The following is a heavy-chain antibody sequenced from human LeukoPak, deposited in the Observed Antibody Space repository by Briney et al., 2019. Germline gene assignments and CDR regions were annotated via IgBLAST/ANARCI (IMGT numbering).Heavy chain of an antibody. Sequence: ASVKVSCKASGYTFTGSYLHWVRQAPGQGPEWMGWINPNSGGTNYARQFQGRVTMTRDTSISTAYMELSRLRSDDTAVYHCARGLTTVTFDCRGQGTLVTVSS. V-gene: IGHV1-2*02. J-gene: IGHJ4*02. CDR3: ARGLTTVTFDC. CDR1: GYTFTGSY. CDR2: INPNSGGT. D-gene: IGHD4-17*01.